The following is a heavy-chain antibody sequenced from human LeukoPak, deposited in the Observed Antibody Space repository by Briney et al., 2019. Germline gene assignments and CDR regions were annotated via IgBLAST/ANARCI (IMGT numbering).Heavy chain of an antibody. CDR3: ARVYSSSWLIDY. CDR2: INHSGST. V-gene: IGHV4-34*01. CDR1: GGSFSGYY. D-gene: IGHD6-13*01. Sequence: SETLSLTCAVYGGSFSGYYWSWIRQPPGKGLEWIGEINHSGSTNYNPSLKSRVTISVDTSRNQFSLKLSSVTAADTAVYYCARVYSSSWLIDYWGQGTLVTVSS. J-gene: IGHJ4*02.